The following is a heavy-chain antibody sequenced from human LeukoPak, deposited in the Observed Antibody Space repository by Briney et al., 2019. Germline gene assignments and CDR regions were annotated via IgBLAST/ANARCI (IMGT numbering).Heavy chain of an antibody. J-gene: IGHJ4*02. Sequence: PSETLSLTCTVSGGSISSYYWSWIRQPPGKGLEWIGYIYHSGSTNYNPSLKSRVTISVDTSKNQFSLKLSSVTAADTAVYYCARGVPYYYDSSGYYRYYFDYWGQGTLVTVSS. CDR2: IYHSGST. CDR3: ARGVPYYYDSSGYYRYYFDY. CDR1: GGSISSYY. V-gene: IGHV4-59*01. D-gene: IGHD3-22*01.